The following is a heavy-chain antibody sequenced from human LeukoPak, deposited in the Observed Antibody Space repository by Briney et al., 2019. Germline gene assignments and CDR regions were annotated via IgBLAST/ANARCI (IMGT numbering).Heavy chain of an antibody. CDR1: GGSFSGYC. J-gene: IGHJ5*02. Sequence: SETLSLTCAVYGGSFSGYCWSWIRQPPGKGLEWIGEINHSGSTNYNPSLKSRLTISVDTSKNQFSLKLSSVTAADTAVYYCARVSRFLNWFDPWGQGTLVTVSS. D-gene: IGHD2-21*01. CDR2: INHSGST. V-gene: IGHV4-34*01. CDR3: ARVSRFLNWFDP.